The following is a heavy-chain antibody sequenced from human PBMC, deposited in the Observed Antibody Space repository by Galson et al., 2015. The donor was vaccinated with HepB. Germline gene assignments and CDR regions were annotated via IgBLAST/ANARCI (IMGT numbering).Heavy chain of an antibody. D-gene: IGHD6-19*01. Sequence: SLRLSCAASGFTFSNSGMHWVRQAPGKGLKWVSGLSGGAGRSTSYADSVKGRFTISRDNSKNTLYLQMSSLRAEDTAVYYCARPRDSSGWQARSWFDPWGQGTLVTVSS. CDR3: ARPRDSSGWQARSWFDP. CDR2: SGGAGRST. V-gene: IGHV3-NL1*01. J-gene: IGHJ5*02. CDR1: GFTFSNSG.